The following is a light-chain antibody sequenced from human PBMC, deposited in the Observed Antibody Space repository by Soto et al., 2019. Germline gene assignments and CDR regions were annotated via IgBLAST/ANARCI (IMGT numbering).Light chain of an antibody. CDR2: GAS. CDR1: QSVSIN. V-gene: IGKV3-20*01. J-gene: IGKJ1*01. CDR3: QQYGSSPWT. Sequence: VVLTQSPATPSVSPGERATLSCRASQSVSINLAWYQQKPGQAPRLLIYGASSRATGIPDRFSGSGSGTDFTLTISRLEPEDFAVYYCQQYGSSPWTFGQGTKVDI.